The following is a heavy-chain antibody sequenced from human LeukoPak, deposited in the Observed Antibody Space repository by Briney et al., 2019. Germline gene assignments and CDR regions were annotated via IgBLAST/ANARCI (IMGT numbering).Heavy chain of an antibody. Sequence: AGGSLRLSCTASGFTFSAYAMMWVRQAPGKGLEWVSAISGSGGSTYYADSVKGRFTISRDNSKNTLYLQMNSLRAEDTAVYYCAKSPPQSIVVVVAATPDLFDYWGQGTLVTVSS. D-gene: IGHD2-15*01. CDR1: GFTFSAYA. J-gene: IGHJ4*02. V-gene: IGHV3-23*01. CDR3: AKSPPQSIVVVVAATPDLFDY. CDR2: ISGSGGST.